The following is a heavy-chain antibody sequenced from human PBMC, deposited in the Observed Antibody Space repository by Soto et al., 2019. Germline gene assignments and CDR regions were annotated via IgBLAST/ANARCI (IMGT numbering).Heavy chain of an antibody. D-gene: IGHD4-17*01. CDR2: INHSGST. J-gene: IGHJ5*02. CDR3: ARFYGDYAIHS. V-gene: IGHV4-34*01. Sequence: SETLSLTCAVYGGSFSGYYCSWIRQPPGKGLEWIGEINHSGSTNYNPSLKSRVTISVDTSKNQFSLKLSSVTAADTAVYYCARFYGDYAIHSWGQGTLVTVSS. CDR1: GGSFSGYY.